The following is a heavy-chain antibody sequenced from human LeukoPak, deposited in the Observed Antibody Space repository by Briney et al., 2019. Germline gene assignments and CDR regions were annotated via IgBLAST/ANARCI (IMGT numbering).Heavy chain of an antibody. V-gene: IGHV4-39*01. CDR2: IYYSGST. D-gene: IGHD6-19*01. CDR3: ASRIHKYSSGWYDDDY. J-gene: IGHJ4*02. CDR1: GGSISSSSYY. Sequence: SETLSLTCTVSGGSISSSSYYWGWIRRPPGKGLEWIGSIYYSGSTYYNPSLKSRVTISVDTSKNQFSLKLSSVTAADTAVYYCASRIHKYSSGWYDDDYWGQGTLVTVSS.